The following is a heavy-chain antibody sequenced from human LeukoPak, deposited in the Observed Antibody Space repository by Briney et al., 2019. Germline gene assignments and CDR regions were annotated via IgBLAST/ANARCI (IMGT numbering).Heavy chain of an antibody. CDR1: GYTFTGYY. J-gene: IGHJ5*02. CDR3: ARDNSVGDYAWWFDP. CDR2: INPSGSST. D-gene: IGHD1-26*01. Sequence: RASVNVSCKASGYTFTGYYMHWVRQAPGQGLEWMGLINPSGSSTIYAQKFQGRVTMTRDMSTSTDYMELSSLRSEDTAVYYCARDNSVGDYAWWFDPWGQGTLVTVSS. V-gene: IGHV1-46*01.